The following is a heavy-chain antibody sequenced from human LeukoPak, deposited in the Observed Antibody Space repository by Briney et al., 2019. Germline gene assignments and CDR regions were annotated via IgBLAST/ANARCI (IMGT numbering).Heavy chain of an antibody. V-gene: IGHV3-30*18. CDR2: ISDDGSKK. CDR1: GFTFSSHG. J-gene: IGHJ4*02. Sequence: GRSQRLSCAASGFTFSSHGMHWVRQAPGKGLEWVAVISDDGSKKLYGESVRGRFAISRDNSENTLYLQMNSLRTEDTAVYYCAKDRAFQAAGVTDYWGQGTLVTVSS. CDR3: AKDRAFQAAGVTDY. D-gene: IGHD3-10*01.